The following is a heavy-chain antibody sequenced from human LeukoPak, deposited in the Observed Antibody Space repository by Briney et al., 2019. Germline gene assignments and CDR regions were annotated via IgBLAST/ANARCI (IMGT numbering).Heavy chain of an antibody. D-gene: IGHD3-16*02. CDR2: IIRVGGST. V-gene: IGHV3-20*04. Sequence: GGSLRLSCAASGFTFDDYGMSWVRQAPGKGLEWVSGIIRVGGSTGYADSLKGRFTISRDNAKNSLYLQMNSLRAEDTALYYCARDGFRWGSYQPWYFDLWGRGTLVTVCS. J-gene: IGHJ2*01. CDR3: ARDGFRWGSYQPWYFDL. CDR1: GFTFDDYG.